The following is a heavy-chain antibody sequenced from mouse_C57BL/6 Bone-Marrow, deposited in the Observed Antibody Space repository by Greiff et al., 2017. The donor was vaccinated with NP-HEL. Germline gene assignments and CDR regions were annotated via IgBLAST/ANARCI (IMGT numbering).Heavy chain of an antibody. CDR2: ICPGSGST. CDR1: GYTFTSYW. V-gene: IGHV1-55*01. J-gene: IGHJ2*01. Sequence: QVQLQQPGAELVKPGASVKMSCKASGYTFTSYWITWVKQRPGQGLAWIGDICPGSGSTYYNEKVKSQFTLTVDTSSSTAYMQLSSLTSEDSAVYYCARKLITTVEGYYFDYWGQGTTLTVSS. CDR3: ARKLITTVEGYYFDY. D-gene: IGHD1-1*01.